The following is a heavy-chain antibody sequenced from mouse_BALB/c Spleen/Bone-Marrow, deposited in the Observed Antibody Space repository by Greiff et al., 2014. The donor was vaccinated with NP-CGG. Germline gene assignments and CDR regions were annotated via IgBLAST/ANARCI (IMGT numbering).Heavy chain of an antibody. Sequence: VQLQQSGPELVKPGASVKMSCKASGCTFTSYVIHWVKQKPGQGLEWIGYINPYNDGTKYNEKFKGKATLTSDKSSSTAYMELSSLTSEDSAVYYCARGGYYGTSLYWYFDVWGAGTTVTVSS. J-gene: IGHJ1*01. V-gene: IGHV1-14*01. CDR2: INPYNDGT. CDR1: GCTFTSYV. D-gene: IGHD1-1*01. CDR3: ARGGYYGTSLYWYFDV.